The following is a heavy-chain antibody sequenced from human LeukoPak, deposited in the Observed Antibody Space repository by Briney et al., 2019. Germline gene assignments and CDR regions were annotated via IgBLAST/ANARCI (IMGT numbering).Heavy chain of an antibody. V-gene: IGHV3-20*04. D-gene: IGHD3-22*01. Sequence: GGSLRLSCVASGFTFDDYGMGWVRQVPGKGLEWVSGINWNGGSTGYADSVKGRFTISRDNAKNSLYLQMNSLRAEDTAFYYCARGTEVYYDSSSYYSYWGQGTLVTVSS. CDR2: INWNGGST. J-gene: IGHJ4*02. CDR1: GFTFDDYG. CDR3: ARGTEVYYDSSSYYSY.